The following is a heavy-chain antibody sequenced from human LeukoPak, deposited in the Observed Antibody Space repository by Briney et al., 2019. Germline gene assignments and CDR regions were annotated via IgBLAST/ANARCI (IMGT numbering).Heavy chain of an antibody. J-gene: IGHJ4*02. CDR1: GFTFSDYY. V-gene: IGHV3-11*04. CDR3: ARDGMVTYYDFWSGPDY. CDR2: ISSGSTI. Sequence: GGSLRLSCAASGFTFSDYYMSWIRQAPGKGLEWVSYISSGSTIYYADSVKGRFTISRDNAKNSLYLQMNSLRAEDTAVYYCARDGMVTYYDFWSGPDYWGQGTLVTVSS. D-gene: IGHD3-3*01.